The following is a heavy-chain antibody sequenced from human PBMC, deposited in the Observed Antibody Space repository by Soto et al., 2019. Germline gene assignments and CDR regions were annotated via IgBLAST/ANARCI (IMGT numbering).Heavy chain of an antibody. V-gene: IGHV4-38-2*02. Sequence: SETLSLTCAVSGYSISSGYYWGWIRQPPGKGLEWIGSIHHSGSTHYNPSLKSRVIISVDTSKNQFSLKLSSVTAADTAVYYCAREDGDYDYYYYGMDVWGQGTTVTVSS. CDR2: IHHSGST. CDR3: AREDGDYDYYYYGMDV. J-gene: IGHJ6*02. CDR1: GYSISSGYY. D-gene: IGHD4-17*01.